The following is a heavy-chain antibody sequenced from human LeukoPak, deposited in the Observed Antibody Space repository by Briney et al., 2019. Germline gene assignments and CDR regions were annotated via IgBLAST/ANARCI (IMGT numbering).Heavy chain of an antibody. J-gene: IGHJ3*02. V-gene: IGHV3-15*01. D-gene: IGHD3-22*01. CDR2: IKSKTDGGTT. CDR1: GFTFRNAW. Sequence: PGGSLRLSCAASGFTFRNAWMSWVRQAPGKGLEWVGRIKSKTDGGTTDYAAPVKGRFTISRDDSKNTLYLQMNSLKTEDTAVYYCTTDLYYYDSSGYPDDAFDIWGQGTMVTVSS. CDR3: TTDLYYYDSSGYPDDAFDI.